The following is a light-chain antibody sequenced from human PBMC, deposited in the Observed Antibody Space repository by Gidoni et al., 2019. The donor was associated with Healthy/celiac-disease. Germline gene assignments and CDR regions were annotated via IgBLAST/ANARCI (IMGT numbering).Light chain of an antibody. V-gene: IGKV1-33*01. CDR1: QDISNY. CDR2: DAS. J-gene: IGKJ2*02. CDR3: QQYDNLPRT. Sequence: DIQMIQPPSSLSASVGDRVTITCQASQDISNYLNWYQQKPGKAPKLLIYDASNLETGVPSRFSGSGSGTDFTFTISSLQPEDIATYYCQQYDNLPRTFGQGTKLEIK.